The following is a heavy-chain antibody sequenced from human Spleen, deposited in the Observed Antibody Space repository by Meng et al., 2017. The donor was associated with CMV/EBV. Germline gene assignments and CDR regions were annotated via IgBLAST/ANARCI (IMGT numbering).Heavy chain of an antibody. CDR1: GYTFTSFG. J-gene: IGHJ6*02. Sequence: ASVKVSCKPSGYTFTSFGISWVRQAPGQGLEWMGWISAYNGNTNYAQKFQGRVTMTTDTSTSTAYMELRSLRSEDTAVYYCARGNRIGAVTIPYYYGMDVWGQGTTVTVSS. V-gene: IGHV1-18*01. D-gene: IGHD4-11*01. CDR3: ARGNRIGAVTIPYYYGMDV. CDR2: ISAYNGNT.